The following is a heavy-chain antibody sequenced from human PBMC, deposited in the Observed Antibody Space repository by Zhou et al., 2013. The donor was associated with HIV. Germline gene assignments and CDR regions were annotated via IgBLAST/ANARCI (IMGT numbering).Heavy chain of an antibody. V-gene: IGHV1-69*12. J-gene: IGHJ4*02. CDR2: IIPSSGTV. CDR1: GGSFDAYV. CDR3: ARDKGFFDSGGYPFFDY. D-gene: IGHD3-22*01. Sequence: QVQLVQSGAEVKKSGSSVKVSCKASGGSFDAYVISWVRQAPGQGLEWMGGIIPSSGTVNFAQKFQDRVILTADASTDTVYMDLSRLTSEDTAVYYCARDKGFFDSGGYPFFDYWGQGTQVTVS.